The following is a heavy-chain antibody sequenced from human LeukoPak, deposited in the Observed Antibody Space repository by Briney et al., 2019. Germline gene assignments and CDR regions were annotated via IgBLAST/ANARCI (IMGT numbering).Heavy chain of an antibody. D-gene: IGHD2-2*01. CDR1: GFTFSSYW. V-gene: IGHV3-74*01. CDR2: INSDGSSS. J-gene: IGHJ4*02. Sequence: GGSLRLSCAASGFTFSSYWMHWVRQAPGKGLVWVSRINSDGSSSSYADSVKGRFTITRDNAKNTLYLQMNSLRAEDTAVYYCARGRCSSTSCFPDYWGQGTLVTVSS. CDR3: ARGRCSSTSCFPDY.